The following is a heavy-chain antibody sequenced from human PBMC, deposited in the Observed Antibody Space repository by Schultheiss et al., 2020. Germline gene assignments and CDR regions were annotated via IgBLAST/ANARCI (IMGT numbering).Heavy chain of an antibody. J-gene: IGHJ6*02. CDR2: ISGSGGST. D-gene: IGHD1-20*01. CDR3: AKDSRNWNDVSDYGMDV. CDR1: GFTVSSNY. Sequence: GGSLRLSCAASGFTVSSNYMSWVRQAPGKGLEWVSAISGSGGSTYYADSVKGRFTISRDNSKNTLYLQMNSLRAEDTAVYYCAKDSRNWNDVSDYGMDVWGQGTTVTVSS. V-gene: IGHV3-23*01.